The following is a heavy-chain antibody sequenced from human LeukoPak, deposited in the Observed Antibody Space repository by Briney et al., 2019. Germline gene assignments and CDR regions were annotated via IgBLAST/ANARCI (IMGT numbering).Heavy chain of an antibody. J-gene: IGHJ4*02. Sequence: PGGSLRLSCAASEFTVSSNSMTWVRQAPGRGLEWVSYISRSSGTIYYADSVKGRFTISRDNAKNSLYLLMNSLRDEDTAVYYCARIWGYCSGDSCYSTPYWGQGTLVTVSS. CDR3: ARIWGYCSGDSCYSTPY. CDR2: ISRSSGTI. V-gene: IGHV3-48*02. CDR1: EFTVSSNS. D-gene: IGHD2-15*01.